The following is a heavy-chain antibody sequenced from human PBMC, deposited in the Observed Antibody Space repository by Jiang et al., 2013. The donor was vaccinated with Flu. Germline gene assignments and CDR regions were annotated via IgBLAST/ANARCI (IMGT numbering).Heavy chain of an antibody. V-gene: IGHV1-8*01. CDR1: GYTFTSYD. CDR3: ARGPGSFCDFWSGYGLCSAFDI. Sequence: GAEVKKPGASVKVSCRASGYTFTSYDINWVRQATGQGLEWMGWMNPNSGNTGYAQKFRGRVTMTRNTSISTAYMELSSLRSEDTAVYYCARGPGSFCDFWSGYGLCSAFDIWGQGTMVTVSS. CDR2: MNPNSGNT. J-gene: IGHJ3*02. D-gene: IGHD3-3*01.